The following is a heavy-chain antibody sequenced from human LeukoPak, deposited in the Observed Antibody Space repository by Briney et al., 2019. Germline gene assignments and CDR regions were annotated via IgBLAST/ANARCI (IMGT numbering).Heavy chain of an antibody. Sequence: SETLSLTCTVSGGSITSSNYYWGWIRQPPGKGLEWIGSFYYSGSTYYNPSLKSRVTISVDTSKNQFSLKLSSVTAADTAVYYCARQSSRYYGSTPDYWGQGTLVTVSS. J-gene: IGHJ4*02. CDR3: ARQSSRYYGSTPDY. V-gene: IGHV4-39*01. CDR2: FYYSGST. CDR1: GGSITSSNYY. D-gene: IGHD4-17*01.